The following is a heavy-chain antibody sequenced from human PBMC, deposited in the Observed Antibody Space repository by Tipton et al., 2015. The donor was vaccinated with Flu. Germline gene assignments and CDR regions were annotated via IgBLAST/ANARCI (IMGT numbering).Heavy chain of an antibody. CDR3: ARDTRLEGEFEWFGESYYFDY. Sequence: QLVQSGAEVKKPGASVKVSCKASGYTFTSYGISWVRQAPGQGLEWMGWISAYNGNTNYAQKLQGRVTMTTDTSTSTAYMELRSLRSDDTAVYYCARDTRLEGEFEWFGESYYFDYWGQGTLVTVSS. V-gene: IGHV1-18*04. D-gene: IGHD3-10*01. CDR1: GYTFTSYG. J-gene: IGHJ4*02. CDR2: ISAYNGNT.